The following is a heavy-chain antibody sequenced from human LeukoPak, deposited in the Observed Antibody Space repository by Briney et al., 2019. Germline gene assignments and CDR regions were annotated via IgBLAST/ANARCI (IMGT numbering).Heavy chain of an antibody. CDR2: IKHDGSEK. Sequence: GGSLRLSCAASGFTFSRHWMTWVRQAPGKGLEWVANIKHDGSEKNYVDSVKGRFTISRDNAKNSLYLQMNSLRAEDTAVYYCARPQSSSGYYWPFDDWGQGTLVTVSS. CDR3: ARPQSSSGYYWPFDD. J-gene: IGHJ4*02. D-gene: IGHD3-22*01. V-gene: IGHV3-7*03. CDR1: GFTFSRHW.